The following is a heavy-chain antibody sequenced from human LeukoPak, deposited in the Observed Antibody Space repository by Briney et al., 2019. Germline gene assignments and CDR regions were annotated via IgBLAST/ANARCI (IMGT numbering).Heavy chain of an antibody. J-gene: IGHJ4*02. CDR2: IYYSGST. Sequence: SETLSLTCTVSGGSISSYYWSWIRQPPGKGLEWIGYIYYSGSTNYNPSLKSRVTISVDTSKNQFSLKLSSVAAADTAVYYCARRKAAAFDYWGQGTLVTVSS. D-gene: IGHD6-13*01. CDR1: GGSISSYY. CDR3: ARRKAAAFDY. V-gene: IGHV4-59*08.